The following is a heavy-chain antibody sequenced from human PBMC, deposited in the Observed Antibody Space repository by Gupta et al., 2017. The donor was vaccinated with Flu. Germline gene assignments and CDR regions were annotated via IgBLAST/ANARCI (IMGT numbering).Heavy chain of an antibody. V-gene: IGHV3-49*04. CDR2: IRTKVYGGTT. Sequence: EVQLVESGGGLVQPGRSLRLSWTGSGFTFGDYAMSRVLQAPGKGLEWVGFIRTKVYGGTTDYAASVKGRFTISRDDSKSIAYLQMSGLKTEDTALYYCTRDSDFELTYHHYGMDVWGQGTTVTVSS. J-gene: IGHJ6*02. CDR1: GFTFGDYA. CDR3: TRDSDFELTYHHYGMDV. D-gene: IGHD2-2*01.